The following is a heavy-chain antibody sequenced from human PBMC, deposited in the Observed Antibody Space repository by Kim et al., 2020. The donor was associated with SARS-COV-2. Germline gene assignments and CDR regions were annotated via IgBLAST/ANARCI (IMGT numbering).Heavy chain of an antibody. V-gene: IGHV3-53*01. CDR2: IYSGGST. J-gene: IGHJ5*02. D-gene: IGHD3-10*01. CDR1: GFTVSSNY. CDR3: ARIFVPSYYYGSVAVPVP. Sequence: GGSLRLSCAASGFTVSSNYMSWVRQAPGKGLEWVSVIYSGGSTYYADSVKGRFTISRDNSKNTLYLQMNSLRAEDTAVYYYARIFVPSYYYGSVAVPVPWGQGTLVTVSS.